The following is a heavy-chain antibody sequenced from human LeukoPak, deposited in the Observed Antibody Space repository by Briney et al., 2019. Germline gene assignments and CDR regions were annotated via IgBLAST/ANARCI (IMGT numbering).Heavy chain of an antibody. Sequence: GGSLRLSCAASGFTFSSHWMYWVRQAPGKGLVWVSHINSDGSSTSYADSVKGRFTIPRDSAKNTLYLQMNSLRAKDTAVYYCARVDVGLEWLPRRIYYYYMDVWGKGTTVTVSS. D-gene: IGHD3-3*01. CDR2: INSDGSST. CDR3: ARVDVGLEWLPRRIYYYYMDV. CDR1: GFTFSSHW. J-gene: IGHJ6*03. V-gene: IGHV3-74*01.